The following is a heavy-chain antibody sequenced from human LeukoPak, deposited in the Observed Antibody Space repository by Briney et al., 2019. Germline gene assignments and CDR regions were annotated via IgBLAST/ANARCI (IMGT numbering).Heavy chain of an antibody. CDR3: AREGSITMVRGADC. CDR1: GYTFTGYY. V-gene: IGHV1-2*02. J-gene: IGHJ4*02. Sequence: GASVKVSCKASGYTFTGYYMHWVRQAPGRGLEWMGWINPNSGGTNYAQKFQGRVTMTRDTSISTAYMELSRLRSDDTAVYYCAREGSITMVRGADCWGQGTLVTVSS. D-gene: IGHD3-10*01. CDR2: INPNSGGT.